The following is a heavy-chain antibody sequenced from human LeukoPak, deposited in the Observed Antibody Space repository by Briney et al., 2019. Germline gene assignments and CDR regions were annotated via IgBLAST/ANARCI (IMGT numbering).Heavy chain of an antibody. D-gene: IGHD5-12*01. Sequence: ASVKVSCKVSGYTLTELSMHWVRQAPGKGLEWMGGFDSEDGETIYAQKFQGRVTMTEDTSTDTAYMELSSLRSEDTAVYYCATGGRVATLGGFDYWGQGTLVTVSS. V-gene: IGHV1-24*01. CDR3: ATGGRVATLGGFDY. CDR2: FDSEDGET. J-gene: IGHJ4*02. CDR1: GYTLTELS.